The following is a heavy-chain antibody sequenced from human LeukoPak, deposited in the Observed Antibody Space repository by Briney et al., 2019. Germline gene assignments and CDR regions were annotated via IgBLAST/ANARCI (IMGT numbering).Heavy chain of an antibody. V-gene: IGHV3-23*01. J-gene: IGHJ4*02. Sequence: PGGSLRLSCAASGFTFSSYAMSWVRHAQGEGLEWVSGVTGNDDRTYYADSVKGLFTISSNNTKNTLFLQMNPLSAEDTVVYFCAKDSCTSAKCYTDKFYFDSWGQGALVTVSS. CDR3: AKDSCTSAKCYTDKFYFDS. D-gene: IGHD2-8*01. CDR2: VTGNDDRT. CDR1: GFTFSSYA.